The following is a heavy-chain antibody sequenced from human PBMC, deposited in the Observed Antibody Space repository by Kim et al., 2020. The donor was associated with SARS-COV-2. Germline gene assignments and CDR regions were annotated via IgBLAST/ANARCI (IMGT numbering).Heavy chain of an antibody. CDR2: ISYDGTIQ. Sequence: GGSLRLSCAASGLTFRNYGMHWVRQAPGKGLEWVADISYDGTIQYYGDSVKGRFTISRDNSKNTLYLQMNSLRLEDTAVYYCAKGPIGVVTGGKMWPDPWGQGTLVTVSS. CDR1: GLTFRNYG. CDR3: AKGPIGVVTGGKMWPDP. D-gene: IGHD2-2*01. V-gene: IGHV3-30*18. J-gene: IGHJ5*02.